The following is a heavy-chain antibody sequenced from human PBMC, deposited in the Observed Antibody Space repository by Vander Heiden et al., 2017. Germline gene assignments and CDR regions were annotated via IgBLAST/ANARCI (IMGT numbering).Heavy chain of an antibody. CDR3: AKDIICWLEGVMWFDP. CDR2: ISRTSGSI. D-gene: IGHD3-16*01. V-gene: IGHV3-9*01. CDR1: GFTFDDYA. Sequence: EVQLLESGGGLVQPGRSLRLSCAASGFTFDDYAMPWVRQAPGKGLGWVSGISRTSGSIGYADAVNGRFTISRDNAKNSLYLKMSSIRAEKTALYYCAKDIICWLEGVMWFDPWGQGTLVTVYS. J-gene: IGHJ5*02.